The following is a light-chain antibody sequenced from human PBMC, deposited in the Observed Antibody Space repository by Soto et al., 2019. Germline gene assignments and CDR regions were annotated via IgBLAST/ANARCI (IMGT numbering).Light chain of an antibody. CDR2: NDD. CDR1: SGSIDSNY. J-gene: IGLJ3*02. Sequence: NFMLIQPHSVSESPGKTVIISCTRSSGSIDSNYVQWFQKRPGSAPTTVIFNDDQRPSGVPARFSGSVDSSSNSASLTISGLRTEDEAEYYCQSFDSTSRVFGGGTKLTVL. CDR3: QSFDSTSRV. V-gene: IGLV6-57*04.